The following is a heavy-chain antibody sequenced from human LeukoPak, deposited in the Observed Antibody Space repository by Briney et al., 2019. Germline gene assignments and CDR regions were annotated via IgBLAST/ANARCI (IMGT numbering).Heavy chain of an antibody. V-gene: IGHV1-2*02. J-gene: IGHJ4*02. D-gene: IGHD3-22*01. Sequence: ASVKVSCKASGYTFTGYYMHWVRQAPGQGLEWMGWINPNSGGTNYAQKFQGRVTMTRDTSISTAYMELSRLRSDDTAVYYCARDLDRTYYYDSSGYQIDYWAREPWSPSPQ. CDR1: GYTFTGYY. CDR2: INPNSGGT. CDR3: ARDLDRTYYYDSSGYQIDY.